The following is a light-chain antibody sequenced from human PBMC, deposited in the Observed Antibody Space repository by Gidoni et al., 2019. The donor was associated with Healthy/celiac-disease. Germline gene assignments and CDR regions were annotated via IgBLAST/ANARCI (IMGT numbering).Light chain of an antibody. CDR3: QQYDNLLT. CDR2: DAS. CDR1: QDISNY. Sequence: DIQMTQSPSSLSASVGDRGTITCQASQDISNYLKWYQQKPGKAPKLLIYDASNLETGVPSRFSGSGSGTDFTFTISSLQPEVIATYYCQQYDNLLTFGGGTKVEIK. V-gene: IGKV1-33*01. J-gene: IGKJ4*01.